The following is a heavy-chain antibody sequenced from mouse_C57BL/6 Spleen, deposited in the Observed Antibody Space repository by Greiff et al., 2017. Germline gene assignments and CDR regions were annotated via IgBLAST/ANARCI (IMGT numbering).Heavy chain of an antibody. CDR2: INPNYGTT. D-gene: IGHD1-1*01. V-gene: IGHV1-39*01. CDR3: AKSGGTTVVCAMDY. CDR1: GFSFTDYN. Sequence: EVQLQQSGPELVKPGASVKISCTASGFSFTDYNMNWVKQSHGKSLEWIGVINPNYGTTSYNQKFKGKATLTVDQSSSTAYMQLNSLTSEDSAVYYCAKSGGTTVVCAMDYWGQGTSVTVSA. J-gene: IGHJ4*01.